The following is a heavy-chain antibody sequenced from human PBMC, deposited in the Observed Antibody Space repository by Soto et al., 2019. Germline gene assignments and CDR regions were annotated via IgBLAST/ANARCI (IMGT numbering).Heavy chain of an antibody. CDR1: GGTFSSYA. J-gene: IGHJ6*02. CDR2: ISPIFGTA. CDR3: ATHWTGVPRYYYGMDV. V-gene: IGHV1-69*12. D-gene: IGHD2-8*02. Sequence: QVQLVQSGAEVKKPASSVKVSCKASGGTFSSYAISWVRQAPGQGLEWMGGISPIFGTADYAQKFQGRVTITADESTSTAYMELSSLRAADTAVYYCATHWTGVPRYYYGMDVWGQGTTVTVSS.